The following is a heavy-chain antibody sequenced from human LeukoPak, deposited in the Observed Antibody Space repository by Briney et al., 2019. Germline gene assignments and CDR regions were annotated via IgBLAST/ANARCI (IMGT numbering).Heavy chain of an antibody. V-gene: IGHV4-4*02. J-gene: IGHJ4*02. CDR2: IYHSGST. D-gene: IGHD2-2*01. Sequence: SETLSLTCAVSGCSISSSDWWRCVRQPPGKGLEWIGEIYHSGSTNYNPSLKSRVTISVDKSKNQFSLKLSSVTAADTAVYYCARYCSSSSCYYFDYWGQGTLVTVSS. CDR1: GCSISSSDW. CDR3: ARYCSSSSCYYFDY.